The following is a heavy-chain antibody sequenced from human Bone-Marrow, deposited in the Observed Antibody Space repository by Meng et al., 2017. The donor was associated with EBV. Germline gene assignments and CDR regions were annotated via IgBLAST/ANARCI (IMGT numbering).Heavy chain of an antibody. V-gene: IGHV4-4*02. CDR3: ASAYSYGSRDLPGH. D-gene: IGHD3-10*01. CDR1: GVAIGSTSS. CDR2: IYHSGST. Sequence: RLRAAVTCTGQASGPRSLTFAVSGVAIGSTSSRRWRRQRPGRGLEWLVQIYHSGSTNYNPSLKCRVIISGDKSKYQFSLRLTSVTAANTAVYYCASAYSYGSRDLPGHWGLGTLVTVSS. J-gene: IGHJ1*01.